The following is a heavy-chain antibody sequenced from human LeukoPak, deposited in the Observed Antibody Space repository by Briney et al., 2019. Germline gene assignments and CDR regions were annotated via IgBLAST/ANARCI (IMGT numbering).Heavy chain of an antibody. Sequence: AGSLILSCAASGFTFSDYYMSWIRQAPGKGLEWISYISSSSSYTNYVDSVKGRFTISRDNAKNSLYLQMNSLRAEDTAVYYCVRAVSVSSYYFDCWGQGTLVTVSS. CDR1: GFTFSDYY. J-gene: IGHJ4*02. D-gene: IGHD5/OR15-5a*01. CDR2: ISSSSSYT. CDR3: VRAVSVSSYYFDC. V-gene: IGHV3-11*05.